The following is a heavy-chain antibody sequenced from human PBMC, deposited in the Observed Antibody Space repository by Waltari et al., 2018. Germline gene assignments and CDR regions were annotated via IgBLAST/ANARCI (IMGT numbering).Heavy chain of an antibody. CDR3: ARVGYNWNYVWWFDP. J-gene: IGHJ5*02. CDR1: GGSISSGDYY. D-gene: IGHD1-7*01. V-gene: IGHV4-30-4*08. CDR2: IYYSGST. Sequence: QVQLQESGPGLVKPSQTLSLTCTVSGGSISSGDYYWSWIRQPPGKGLEWIGYIYYSGSTDYNPSLKSRVTISVDTSKNQFSLKLSSVTAADTAVYYCARVGYNWNYVWWFDPWGQGTLVTVSS.